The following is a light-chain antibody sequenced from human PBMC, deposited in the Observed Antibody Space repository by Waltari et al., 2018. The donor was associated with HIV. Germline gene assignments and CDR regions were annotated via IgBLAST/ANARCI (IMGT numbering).Light chain of an antibody. V-gene: IGLV2-14*01. CDR3: SSYSSGDTLDYV. CDR2: DVT. Sequence: QSALTQPASVSGSPGRSITSSCTANTSDHGGYKYVSSYQPPPAESPKYIIYDVTVRSSGTNLPSGVSNRFSGSKSGNTASLTISWLRAEDEADYYCSSYSSGDTLDYVFGTGTRVTVL. CDR1: TSDHGGYKY. J-gene: IGLJ1*01.